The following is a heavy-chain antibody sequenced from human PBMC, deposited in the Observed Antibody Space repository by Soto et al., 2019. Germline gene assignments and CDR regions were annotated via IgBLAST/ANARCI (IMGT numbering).Heavy chain of an antibody. V-gene: IGHV3-21*01. J-gene: IGHJ4*02. CDR2: ISSSSSYI. D-gene: IGHD5-18*01. Sequence: EVQLVESGGGLVKLGGSLRLSCAASGFTFSTYRLNWVRRAPGKGWEWVSSISSSSSYIYYAASVKGRFTISRDNAKNSLYLQMNSLRAEDTAVYYCARDQPGYSYGYGLGYWGQGTLVTVSS. CDR3: ARDQPGYSYGYGLGY. CDR1: GFTFSTYR.